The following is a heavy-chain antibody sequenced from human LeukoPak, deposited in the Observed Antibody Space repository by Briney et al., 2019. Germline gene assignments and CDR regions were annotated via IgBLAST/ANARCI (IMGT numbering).Heavy chain of an antibody. CDR3: VRKWNGGFDI. Sequence: GGSLRLSCAASGFTFSNYAMSWVRQAPGKGLEWVSDMSDTGAYTNYLGSVKGRLTISRDYSENMLYLQMSSLRVKDTAVYYCVRKWNGGFDIWGQGTMVTVSS. J-gene: IGHJ3*02. D-gene: IGHD1-1*01. CDR2: MSDTGAYT. CDR1: GFTFSNYA. V-gene: IGHV3-23*01.